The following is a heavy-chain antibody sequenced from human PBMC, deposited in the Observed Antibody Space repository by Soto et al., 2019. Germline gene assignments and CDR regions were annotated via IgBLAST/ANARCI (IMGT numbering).Heavy chain of an antibody. J-gene: IGHJ4*02. CDR3: ARGGKQVVTG. V-gene: IGHV6-1*01. CDR2: TYYRSQWYT. D-gene: IGHD6-6*01. Sequence: PSQTLSLTCAISGDYVSSNTATWNWIRQSPSRGLEWLGRTYYRSQWYTDYAVYVKRRITINPDTSKNQFSLQLLSVTPAHAAVYCCARGGKQVVTGWGEETLATVSS. CDR1: GDYVSSNTAT.